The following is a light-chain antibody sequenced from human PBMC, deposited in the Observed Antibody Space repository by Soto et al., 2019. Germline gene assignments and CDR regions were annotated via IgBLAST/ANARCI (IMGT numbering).Light chain of an antibody. CDR3: QQRSNWPLT. CDR2: DAS. Sequence: IALTQSPATLSLSPGEKATQSCRASQSVSSYLAWYQQKPGQGPRLLIYDASNRATGISARFSGSGSGTDFTLTISSLEPEDFAVYYCQQRSNWPLTFGGGTKVDIK. CDR1: QSVSSY. V-gene: IGKV3-11*01. J-gene: IGKJ4*01.